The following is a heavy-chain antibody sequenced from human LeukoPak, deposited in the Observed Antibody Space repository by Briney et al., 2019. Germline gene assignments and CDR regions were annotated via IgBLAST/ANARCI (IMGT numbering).Heavy chain of an antibody. V-gene: IGHV1-18*01. CDR2: SSTGNRDP. CDR1: GYRFTDFG. Sequence: ASVKVSCKAGGYRFTDFGISWLRQAPGQGLEWMGWSSTGNRDPEYAQKFKGRVTVSTDTSTNTAYMELRSLRLDDTALYFCSKDWRTAGDISDIWGQGTMITVSS. D-gene: IGHD3-3*01. CDR3: SKDWRTAGDISDI. J-gene: IGHJ3*02.